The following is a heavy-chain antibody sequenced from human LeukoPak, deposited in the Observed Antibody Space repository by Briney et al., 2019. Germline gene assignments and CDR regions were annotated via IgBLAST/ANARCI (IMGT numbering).Heavy chain of an antibody. V-gene: IGHV4-59*01. CDR1: GGSISSYY. J-gene: IGHJ4*02. CDR2: IYYSGST. D-gene: IGHD6-19*01. CDR3: ARVRGIAVAGHFDY. Sequence: SETLSLTCTVSGGSISSYYWSWVRQPPGKGLEWIGYIYYSGSTNYNPSLKSRVTISVDTSKNQFSLKLSSVTAADTAVYYCARVRGIAVAGHFDYWGQGTLVTVSS.